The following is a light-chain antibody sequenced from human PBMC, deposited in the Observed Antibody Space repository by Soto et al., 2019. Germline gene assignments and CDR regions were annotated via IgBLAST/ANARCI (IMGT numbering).Light chain of an antibody. CDR2: SNN. CDR1: SSNIGSNT. CDR3: AAWDDSLNVHYV. J-gene: IGLJ1*01. V-gene: IGLV1-44*01. Sequence: VLTQPPSASGTPRQRVTISCSGSSSNIGSNTVNWYQQLPGTAPKLLIYSNNQRPSGVPDRFSGSKSGTSASLAISGLQSEDEADYYCAAWDDSLNVHYVFGTGTKVTVL.